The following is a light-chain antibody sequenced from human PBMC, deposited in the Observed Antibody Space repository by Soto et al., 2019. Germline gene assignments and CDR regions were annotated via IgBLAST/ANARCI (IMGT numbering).Light chain of an antibody. CDR3: QAYDYTLTASV. J-gene: IGLJ3*02. CDR1: TSNLGAGYD. Sequence: QAVLTQPPSVSGAPGQRVTLSCTGTTSNLGAGYDVHWYQQLPGAAPKLVIFGNRNRPSGVPERFSGSKSGTSASLAITGLQAEDEADYYCQAYDYTLTASVFGGGTKVTVL. CDR2: GNR. V-gene: IGLV1-40*01.